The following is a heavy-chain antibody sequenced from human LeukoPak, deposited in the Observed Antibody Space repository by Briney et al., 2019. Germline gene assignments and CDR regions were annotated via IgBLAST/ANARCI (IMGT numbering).Heavy chain of an antibody. Sequence: GGSLRLSCAASGFTVSSNYMSWVRQPPGKGLEWVSVMYSGGSKYYADSVKGRFTISRDNAKNSLYMQMNSLRAEDTAVYYCASGGGATRSGYAFDMWGQGTMVTVSS. CDR3: ASGGGATRSGYAFDM. D-gene: IGHD1-26*01. V-gene: IGHV3-66*01. CDR1: GFTVSSNY. J-gene: IGHJ3*02. CDR2: MYSGGSK.